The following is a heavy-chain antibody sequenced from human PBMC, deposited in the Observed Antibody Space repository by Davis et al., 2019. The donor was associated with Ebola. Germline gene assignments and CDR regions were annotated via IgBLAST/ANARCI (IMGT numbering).Heavy chain of an antibody. V-gene: IGHV1-2*04. D-gene: IGHD2-2*01. CDR1: GYTFTGYY. J-gene: IGHJ5*02. CDR3: ARGDIVVVPAAMPYDP. Sequence: ASVKVSCKASGYTFTGYYMHWVRQAPGQGPEWMGWINPNSGGTNYAQKFQGWVTMTRDTSISTAYMELSRLRSDDTAVYYCARGDIVVVPAAMPYDPWGQGTLVTVSS. CDR2: INPNSGGT.